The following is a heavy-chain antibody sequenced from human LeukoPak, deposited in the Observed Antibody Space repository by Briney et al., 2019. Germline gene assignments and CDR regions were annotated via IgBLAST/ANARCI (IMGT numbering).Heavy chain of an antibody. V-gene: IGHV3-48*01. CDR1: GFTFSSYS. CDR3: ARGPYYDFWSGYHFDY. Sequence: GGSLRLSCAASGFTFSSYSMNWVRQAPGKGLEWVSYISSSSSTIYYADSVKGRFTISRDNAKNSLYLQMNSLRAEDTAVYYCARGPYYDFWSGYHFDYWGPGTLVTVSS. J-gene: IGHJ4*02. D-gene: IGHD3-3*01. CDR2: ISSSSSTI.